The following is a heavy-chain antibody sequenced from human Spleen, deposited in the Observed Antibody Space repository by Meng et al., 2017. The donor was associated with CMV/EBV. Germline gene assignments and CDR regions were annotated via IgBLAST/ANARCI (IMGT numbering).Heavy chain of an antibody. CDR1: GFTFNNYA. D-gene: IGHD1-26*01. CDR3: ARVGEMGASNY. Sequence: GESLKISCSASGFTFNNYAMTWVRQAPGKGLEWVSTILGTGATYYADYVKGRFTISRDDSRNTLYLQMNSLRAEDTAVYYCARVGEMGASNYWGRGTLVTVSS. V-gene: IGHV3-23*01. CDR2: ILGTGAT. J-gene: IGHJ4*02.